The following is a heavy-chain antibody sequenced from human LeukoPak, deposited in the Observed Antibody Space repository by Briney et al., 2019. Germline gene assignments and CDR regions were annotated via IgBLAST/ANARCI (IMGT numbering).Heavy chain of an antibody. Sequence: SETLSLTCAVYGGSFSDYYWTWIRQSPGKGLEWIGETNHSGATDYNPSLKSRVTISVDTSKNQFSLKVRSVTAADTAVYYCARRVRGVIISFYYYNGMDVWGQGTTVTVSS. CDR2: TNHSGAT. J-gene: IGHJ6*02. CDR1: GGSFSDYY. D-gene: IGHD3-10*01. CDR3: ARRVRGVIISFYYYNGMDV. V-gene: IGHV4-34*01.